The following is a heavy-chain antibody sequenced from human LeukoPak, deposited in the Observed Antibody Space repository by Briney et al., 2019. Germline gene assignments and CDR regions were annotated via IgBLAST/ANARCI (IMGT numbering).Heavy chain of an antibody. CDR1: DGSISSTSYY. CDR3: ARGQLWLSHHYMDG. J-gene: IGHJ3*01. V-gene: IGHV4-61*02. Sequence: SETLSLTCTVSDGSISSTSYYWSWIRQPAGKGLEWIVRIYTSGSTTYNPSLKSRVTISVDTSKNQFSLKLSSVTAAATSVYYCARGQLWLSHHYMDGWGQGTMVTVTS. CDR2: IYTSGST. D-gene: IGHD5-18*01.